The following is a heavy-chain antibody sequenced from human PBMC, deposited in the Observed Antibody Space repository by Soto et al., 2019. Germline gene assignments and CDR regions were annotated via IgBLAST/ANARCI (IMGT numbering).Heavy chain of an antibody. Sequence: GGSLRLSCAASGFTFSNAWMSWVRQAPGKGLEWVGRIKSKTDGGTTDYAAPVKGRFTIARDDSKNKLYLQMNSLKTEDMDVYYCTTAQSAYRTTVTTVFSNYYYMDVWGKGTTVTVSS. CDR1: GFTFSNAW. J-gene: IGHJ6*03. V-gene: IGHV3-15*01. CDR2: IKSKTDGGTT. D-gene: IGHD4-17*01. CDR3: TTAQSAYRTTVTTVFSNYYYMDV.